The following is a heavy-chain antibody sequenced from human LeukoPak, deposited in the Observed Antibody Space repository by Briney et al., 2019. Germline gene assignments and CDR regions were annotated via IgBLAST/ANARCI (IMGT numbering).Heavy chain of an antibody. Sequence: ASVKVSCKASGYTFTDYYMQWVRQAPGQGPEWMGWINPNSGDTNYAQMFQGRVTMTRDTSINTAYVEVSRLSSDDTAVYYCARDRIAAPDDFDYWGQGTPVTVSS. D-gene: IGHD6-13*01. V-gene: IGHV1-2*02. CDR1: GYTFTDYY. J-gene: IGHJ4*02. CDR3: ARDRIAAPDDFDY. CDR2: INPNSGDT.